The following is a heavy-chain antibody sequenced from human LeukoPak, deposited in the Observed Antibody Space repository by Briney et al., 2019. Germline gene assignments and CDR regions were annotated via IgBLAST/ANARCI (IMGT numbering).Heavy chain of an antibody. D-gene: IGHD4-17*01. J-gene: IGHJ4*02. CDR1: GGSISSYY. CDR2: IYYSGST. CDR3: ARVTTVTTFYFDY. Sequence: PSETLFLTCTVSGGSISSYYWSWIRQPPGKGLEWIGYIYYSGSTNYNPSLKSRVTISVDTSKNQFSLKLSSVTAADTAVYYCARVTTVTTFYFDYWGQGTLVTVSS. V-gene: IGHV4-59*08.